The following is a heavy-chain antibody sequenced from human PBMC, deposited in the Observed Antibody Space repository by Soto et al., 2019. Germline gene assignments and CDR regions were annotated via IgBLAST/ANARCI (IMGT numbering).Heavy chain of an antibody. D-gene: IGHD2-21*01. Sequence: SETMSLTWFVAGGSVAAHRGSWIRQFRGQGLEWIAYTSYTGNTNYNPSLQSRVTISLDTSKNQLSLKLTSMTAADTAVYYCARDILAGFTTYADPWGQGTLVPVSS. CDR2: TSYTGNT. CDR3: ARDILAGFTTYADP. CDR1: GGSVAAHR. J-gene: IGHJ5*02. V-gene: IGHV4-59*02.